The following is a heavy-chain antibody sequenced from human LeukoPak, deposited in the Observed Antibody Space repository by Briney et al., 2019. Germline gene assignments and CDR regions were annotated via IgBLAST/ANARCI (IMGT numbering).Heavy chain of an antibody. J-gene: IGHJ4*02. D-gene: IGHD2-15*01. Sequence: AASVKVSCKASGYTFTNYDIHWVRQAAGQGLEWMGWMNPNSGNTGYAQKFQGRVTMTRNTSISTAYMELSSLRSEDTAVYYCATARSDLLSRVVVAATLGYWGQGTLVTVSS. CDR1: GYTFTNYD. CDR2: MNPNSGNT. CDR3: ATARSDLLSRVVVAATLGY. V-gene: IGHV1-8*02.